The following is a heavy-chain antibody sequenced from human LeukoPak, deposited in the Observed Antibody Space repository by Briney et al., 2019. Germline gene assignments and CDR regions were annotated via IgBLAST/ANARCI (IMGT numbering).Heavy chain of an antibody. V-gene: IGHV3-7*01. CDR3: AKDGDTSYYDLDS. D-gene: IGHD3-3*01. CDR2: IKQDGSEK. CDR1: RFTFSSYW. J-gene: IGHJ4*02. Sequence: GGSLRLSCAASRFTFSSYWMSWVRQAPGKGLQWVANIKQDGSEKYYVASVKGRFSISRDDSKNTLYLQMSSLRAEDTALYYCAKDGDTSYYDLDSWGQGTLVTVSS.